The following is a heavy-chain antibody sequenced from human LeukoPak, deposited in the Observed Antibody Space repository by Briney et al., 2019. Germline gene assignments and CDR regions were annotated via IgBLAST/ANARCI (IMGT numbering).Heavy chain of an antibody. J-gene: IGHJ4*02. Sequence: GGSLRLSCAASGFTFSSYSMIWVRQPPGKGLEWLSSISSSRNYIYYADSVKGRFTISRDNAKNTLYLQMNSLRAEDTAVYYCARDWFHAIDYWGQGTLVTVSS. CDR2: ISSSRNYI. V-gene: IGHV3-21*06. CDR3: ARDWFHAIDY. D-gene: IGHD2/OR15-2a*01. CDR1: GFTFSSYS.